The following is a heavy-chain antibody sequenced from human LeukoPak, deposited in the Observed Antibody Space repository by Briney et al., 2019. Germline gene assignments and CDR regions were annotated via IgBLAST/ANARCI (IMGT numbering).Heavy chain of an antibody. D-gene: IGHD5-18*01. Sequence: PSETLSLTCAVYGGPFSGYYWSWIRQPPGKGLEWIGEINHSGSTNYNPSLKRRVTISVDTSKNQFSLKLSSVTAADAAVYYCARGGPSRGYSYGSREPYYYYYGMDVWGQGTTVTVSS. V-gene: IGHV4-34*01. CDR1: GGPFSGYY. J-gene: IGHJ6*02. CDR3: ARGGPSRGYSYGSREPYYYYYGMDV. CDR2: INHSGST.